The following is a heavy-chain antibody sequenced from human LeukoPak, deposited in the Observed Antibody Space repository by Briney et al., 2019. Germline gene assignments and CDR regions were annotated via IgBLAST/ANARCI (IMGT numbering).Heavy chain of an antibody. CDR2: IIPILGIA. CDR1: GGTFSSYT. D-gene: IGHD3-10*01. J-gene: IGHJ3*02. Sequence: SVKVSCKASGGTFSSYTISWVRQAPGQGLEWLGRIIPILGIANYAQKFQGRVTITADKSTSTAYMELSSLRSEDTAVYYCARGPSQWFGESAFDIWGQGTMVTVSS. CDR3: ARGPSQWFGESAFDI. V-gene: IGHV1-69*02.